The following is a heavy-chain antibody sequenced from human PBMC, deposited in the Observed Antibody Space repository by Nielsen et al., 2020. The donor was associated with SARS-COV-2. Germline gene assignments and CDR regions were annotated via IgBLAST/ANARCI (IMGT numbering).Heavy chain of an antibody. D-gene: IGHD6-13*01. V-gene: IGHV3-30-3*01. CDR2: ISYDGSNK. Sequence: VRQAPGKGLEWVAVISYDGSNKYYADSVKGRFTISRDNSKNTLYLQMNSLRAEETAVYYCARVDSSSWYYYYYYYGMDVWGQGTTVTVSS. CDR3: ARVDSSSWYYYYYYYGMDV. J-gene: IGHJ6*02.